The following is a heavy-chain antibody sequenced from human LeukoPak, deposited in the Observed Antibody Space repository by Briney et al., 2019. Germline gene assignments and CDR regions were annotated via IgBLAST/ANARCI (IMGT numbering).Heavy chain of an antibody. D-gene: IGHD6-13*01. J-gene: IGHJ4*02. Sequence: GGSLRLSCAVSGFTFSSYSMNWVRQAPGKGLEWVSYISSSSSTIYYADSVKGRFTISRDNAKTSLYLQMNSLRAEDTAVYYCAREAVAGTFYYYYFDYWGQGTLVTVSS. V-gene: IGHV3-48*04. CDR2: ISSSSSTI. CDR1: GFTFSSYS. CDR3: AREAVAGTFYYYYFDY.